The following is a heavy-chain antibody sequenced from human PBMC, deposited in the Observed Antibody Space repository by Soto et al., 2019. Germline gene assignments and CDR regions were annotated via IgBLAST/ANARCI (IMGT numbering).Heavy chain of an antibody. V-gene: IGHV1-18*01. D-gene: IGHD3-9*01. CDR1: GYTFTSYG. CDR2: ISAYNGNT. CDR3: ARGCVLRYFDWLLYWFDP. J-gene: IGHJ5*02. Sequence: GASVKVSCKASGYTFTSYGISWVRQAPGQGLEWMGWISAYNGNTNYAQKLQGRVTMTTDTSTSTAYMELRSLRSEDTAVYYCARGCVLRYFDWLLYWFDPWGQGTLVTVSS.